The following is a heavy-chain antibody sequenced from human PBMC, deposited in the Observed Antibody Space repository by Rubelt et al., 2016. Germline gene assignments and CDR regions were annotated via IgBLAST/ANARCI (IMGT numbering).Heavy chain of an antibody. Sequence: QVQLQESGPGLVKPSETLSLTCSVSGGSIRRYHWSWIRQTPGKGLEWIGYISYSETTDFNPSLKSRVTISRDTSKNQISLKLTSVTAADTAVYYCTRAFGYFYFGLWGRGTLVTVSS. CDR1: GGSIRRYH. J-gene: IGHJ2*01. D-gene: IGHD2-15*01. CDR2: ISYSETT. CDR3: TRAFGYFYFGL. V-gene: IGHV4-59*01.